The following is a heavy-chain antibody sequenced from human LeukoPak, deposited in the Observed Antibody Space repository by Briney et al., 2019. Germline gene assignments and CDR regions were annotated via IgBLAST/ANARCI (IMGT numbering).Heavy chain of an antibody. J-gene: IGHJ4*02. V-gene: IGHV3-21*01. CDR3: ARDGRFLEWLLSSSYFDY. D-gene: IGHD3-3*01. CDR1: GFTFSSYS. CDR2: ISSSSSYI. Sequence: PGGSLRLSCAASGFTFSSYSMNWVRQAPGKGLEWVSSISSSSSYIYYADSVKGRFTISRDNAKNSLYLQMNSLRAEDTAVYYCARDGRFLEWLLSSSYFDYWGQGTLVTVSS.